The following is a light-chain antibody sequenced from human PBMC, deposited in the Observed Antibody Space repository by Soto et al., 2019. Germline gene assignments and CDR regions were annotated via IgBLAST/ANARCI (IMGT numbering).Light chain of an antibody. J-gene: IGLJ1*01. Sequence: QSVLAQPASVSGSSGQSITISCSGANSDIGSYNYVSWYLQHPGKAPKLIVFEVSNRPSVISDRFSGSKSGNTAYLTVSGLQTEDEAVYYCKSFTSSNTLNYVFGNGTKVTV. CDR3: KSFTSSNTLNYV. CDR1: NSDIGSYNY. CDR2: EVS. V-gene: IGLV2-14*01.